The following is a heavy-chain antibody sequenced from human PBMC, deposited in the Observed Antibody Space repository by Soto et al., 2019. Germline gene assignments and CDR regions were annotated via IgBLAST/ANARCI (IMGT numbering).Heavy chain of an antibody. CDR3: ARVPPGGYSGYDSAFDI. J-gene: IGHJ3*02. Sequence: GGSLRLSCAASGFTFSDYYMSWIRQAPGKGLEWVSYIGSSSSYTNYADSVKGRFTISRDSAKNSLYLQMNSLRAEDTALYYCARVPPGGYSGYDSAFDIWGQGTMVTVSS. D-gene: IGHD5-12*01. CDR1: GFTFSDYY. CDR2: IGSSSSYT. V-gene: IGHV3-11*05.